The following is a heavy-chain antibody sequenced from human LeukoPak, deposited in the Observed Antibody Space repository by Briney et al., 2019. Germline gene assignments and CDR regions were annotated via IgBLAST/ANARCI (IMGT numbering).Heavy chain of an antibody. CDR2: ISSSSSTI. J-gene: IGHJ4*02. V-gene: IGHV3-48*01. CDR1: GFTFSSYS. CDR3: ARLRRGSSIAARLVDY. D-gene: IGHD6-6*01. Sequence: GGSLRLSCAASGFTFSSYSMNWVRQAPGKGLEWVSYISSSSSTIYYADSVKGRFTISRDNAKNSLYLQMNSLRAEDTAVYYCARLRRGSSIAARLVDYWGQGTLVTVSS.